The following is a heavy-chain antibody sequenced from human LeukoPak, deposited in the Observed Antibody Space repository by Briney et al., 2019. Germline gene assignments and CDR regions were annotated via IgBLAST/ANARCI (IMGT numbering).Heavy chain of an antibody. CDR2: IYYSGST. D-gene: IGHD6-19*01. Sequence: SQTLSLTCTVSGGSISSGGYYWSWIRQHPGKGLEWIGYIYYSGSTYYNPSLKSRVTISVDTSKNQFSLKLSSVTAADTAVYYCARDWRSGWYYFDYWGQGTLVTVSS. V-gene: IGHV4-31*03. CDR3: ARDWRSGWYYFDY. CDR1: GGSISSGGYY. J-gene: IGHJ4*02.